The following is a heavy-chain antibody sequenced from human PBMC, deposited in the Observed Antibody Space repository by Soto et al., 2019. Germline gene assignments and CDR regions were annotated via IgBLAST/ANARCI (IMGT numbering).Heavy chain of an antibody. J-gene: IGHJ4*01. CDR3: ARGITMIRFDY. CDR1: GGSISSGDYS. Sequence: SETLSLTCTVSGGSISSGDYSWCWIPQPPGKGLDWIGYNQYRASPPYNAPLQSRLTIPVRPSENQHPLKLSSVTAAGTAVYYCARGITMIRFDYWGQGTLVTVPS. CDR2: NQYRASP. D-gene: IGHD3-22*01. V-gene: IGHV4-30-4*01.